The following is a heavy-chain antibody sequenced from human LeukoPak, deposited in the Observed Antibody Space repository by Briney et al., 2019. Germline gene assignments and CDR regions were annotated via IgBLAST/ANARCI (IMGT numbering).Heavy chain of an antibody. CDR3: IYGSGWAFDY. Sequence: GGSLRLSCAASGFTFSGSAMHWVRQASGKGLEWDGRIRSKANSYATAYAASVNGRFTISRDDSKNTAYLQMNSLKTEDTAVYYCIYGSGWAFDYWGQGTLVTVSS. V-gene: IGHV3-73*01. CDR2: IRSKANSYAT. CDR1: GFTFSGSA. D-gene: IGHD6-19*01. J-gene: IGHJ4*02.